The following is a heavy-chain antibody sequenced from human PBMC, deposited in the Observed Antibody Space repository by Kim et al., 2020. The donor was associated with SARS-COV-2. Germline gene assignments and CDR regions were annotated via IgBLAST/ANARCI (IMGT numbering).Heavy chain of an antibody. CDR2: GSPGGST. CDR3: ARSFPHYYGSQGWYFES. J-gene: IGHJ4*02. D-gene: IGHD3-10*01. Sequence: SETLSLTCAVYGASFSGYYWTWIRQTPGKGLEWLGEGSPGGSTNYNPSLKSRLVISLDASKNQFSLHMKSVTAADTSVYYCARSFPHYYGSQGWYFESWRPGTRVTVSS. CDR1: GASFSGYY. V-gene: IGHV4-34*01.